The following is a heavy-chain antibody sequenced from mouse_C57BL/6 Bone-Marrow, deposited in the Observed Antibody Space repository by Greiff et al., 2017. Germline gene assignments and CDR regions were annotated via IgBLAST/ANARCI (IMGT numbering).Heavy chain of an antibody. Sequence: QVHVKQSGAELARPGASVKMSCKASGYTFTSYTMHWVKQRPGQGLEWIGYINPSSGYTKYNQKFKDKATLTADKSSSTAYMQLSSLTSEDSAVYYCARSWYSNYWGQGTTLTVSS. V-gene: IGHV1-4*01. CDR1: GYTFTSYT. J-gene: IGHJ2*01. CDR2: INPSSGYT. D-gene: IGHD2-5*01. CDR3: ARSWYSNY.